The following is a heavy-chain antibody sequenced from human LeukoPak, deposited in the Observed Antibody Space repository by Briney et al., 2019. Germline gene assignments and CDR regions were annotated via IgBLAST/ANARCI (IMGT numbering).Heavy chain of an antibody. D-gene: IGHD6-6*01. CDR3: ARDIEYSSSRIDY. V-gene: IGHV3-48*04. J-gene: IGHJ4*02. CDR2: ISSSSSTI. CDR1: GFTFSSYS. Sequence: GGSLRLSCAASGFTFSSYSMNWVRQAPGKGLEWVSYISSSSSTIYYADSVKGRFTISRDNAKNSLYLQMNSLRAEDTAVYYCARDIEYSSSRIDYWGQGTLVTVSS.